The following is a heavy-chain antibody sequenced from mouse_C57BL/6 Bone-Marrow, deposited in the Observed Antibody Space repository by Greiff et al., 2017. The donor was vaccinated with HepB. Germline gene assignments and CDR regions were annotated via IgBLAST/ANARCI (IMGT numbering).Heavy chain of an antibody. CDR2: ISNLAYSI. CDR3: ARGLGRVYYAMDY. D-gene: IGHD4-1*01. Sequence: DVKLVESGGGLVQPGGSLKLSCAASGFTFSDYGMAWVRQAPRKGPGWVAFISNLAYSIYYADTVTGRFTISRENAKNTLYLEMSSLRSEDTAMYYCARGLGRVYYAMDYWGQGTSVTVSS. V-gene: IGHV5-15*04. CDR1: GFTFSDYG. J-gene: IGHJ4*01.